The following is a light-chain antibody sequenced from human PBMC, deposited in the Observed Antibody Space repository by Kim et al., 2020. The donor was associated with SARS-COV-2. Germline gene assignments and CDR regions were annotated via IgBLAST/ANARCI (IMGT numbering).Light chain of an antibody. CDR1: SGSIDANY. J-gene: IGLJ2*01. V-gene: IGLV6-57*03. CDR3: QSYNRDNVI. Sequence: GKTVTISCTRSSGSIDANYVQWYQQRPGGVPTTVIYEDDQRPSGVSDRFSGSLDNSSNSASLTISGLRTEDEADYYCQSYNRDNVIFGGGTQLTVL. CDR2: EDD.